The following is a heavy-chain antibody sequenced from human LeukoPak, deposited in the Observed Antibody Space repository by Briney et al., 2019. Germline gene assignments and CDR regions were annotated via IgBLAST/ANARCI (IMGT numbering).Heavy chain of an antibody. CDR1: GGSISSGGYY. V-gene: IGHV4-31*03. Sequence: SQTLSLTSTVSGGSISSGGYYWSWIRQHPGKGLEWIGYIYYSGSTYYNPSLKSRVTISVDTSKNQFSLKLSSVTAADTAVYYCARERVSDYYDSSGYDYWGQGTLVTVSS. D-gene: IGHD3-22*01. CDR3: ARERVSDYYDSSGYDY. J-gene: IGHJ4*02. CDR2: IYYSGST.